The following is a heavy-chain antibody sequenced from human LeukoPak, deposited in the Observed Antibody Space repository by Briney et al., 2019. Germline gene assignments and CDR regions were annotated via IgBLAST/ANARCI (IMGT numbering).Heavy chain of an antibody. CDR3: ARGLGLRVMTTVTTFDY. CDR2: VNHSGRT. V-gene: IGHV4-34*01. D-gene: IGHD4-17*01. CDR1: GGSFSEHY. Sequence: PSETLSLTCAVYGGSFSEHYWSWIRRPPGKGLEWIGEVNHSGRTNYNPSLKSRVTISADRSQNQFSLKLSSVTAADTAVYYCARGLGLRVMTTVTTFDYWGQGTLVTVSS. J-gene: IGHJ4*02.